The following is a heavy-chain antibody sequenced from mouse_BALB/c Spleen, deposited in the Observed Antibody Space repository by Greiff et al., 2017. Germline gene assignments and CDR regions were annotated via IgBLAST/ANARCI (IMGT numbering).Heavy chain of an antibody. Sequence: EVMLVESGGGLVQPGGSRKLSRAASGFTFSSFGMHWVRQAPEKGLEWVAYISSGSSTIYYADTVKGRFTISRDNPKNTLFLQMTSLRSEDTAMYYCARVDYGLDYWGQGTTLTVSS. CDR3: ARVDYGLDY. V-gene: IGHV5-17*02. CDR1: GFTFSSFG. J-gene: IGHJ2*01. D-gene: IGHD1-1*01. CDR2: ISSGSSTI.